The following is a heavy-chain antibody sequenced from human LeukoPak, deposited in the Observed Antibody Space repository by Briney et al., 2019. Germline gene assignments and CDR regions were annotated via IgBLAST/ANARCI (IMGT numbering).Heavy chain of an antibody. V-gene: IGHV3-9*01. CDR1: GFTFSSYS. CDR2: ISWNSGSI. D-gene: IGHD2-21*02. CDR3: AMAYCGGDCYSSLYGMDV. Sequence: GGSLRLSCAASGFTFSSYSMNWVRQAPGKGLEWVSGISWNSGSIGYADSVKGRFTISRDNAKNSLYLQMNSLRAEDTALYYCAMAYCGGDCYSSLYGMDVWGQGTTVTVSS. J-gene: IGHJ6*02.